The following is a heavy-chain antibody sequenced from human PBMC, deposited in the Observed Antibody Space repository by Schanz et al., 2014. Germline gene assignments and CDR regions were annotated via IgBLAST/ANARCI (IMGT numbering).Heavy chain of an antibody. CDR3: ARAPVTVGPYHYYMDV. Sequence: QVQLVQSGAEVKQPGASVKVSCKASGGTFSSYTINWVRQAPGQGLEWMGRIIPILGITNVAQTFQDRVTITADKSTSTAYMELSSLRSEDTAVYYCARAPVTVGPYHYYMDVWGKGTTVTVSS. CDR1: GGTFSSYT. CDR2: IIPILGIT. V-gene: IGHV1-69*09. J-gene: IGHJ6*03. D-gene: IGHD4-17*01.